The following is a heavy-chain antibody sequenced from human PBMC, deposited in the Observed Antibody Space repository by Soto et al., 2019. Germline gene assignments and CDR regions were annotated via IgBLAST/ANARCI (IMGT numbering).Heavy chain of an antibody. D-gene: IGHD3-10*01. CDR2: ISYDGSNT. V-gene: IGHV3-30*03. Sequence: QVLLVESGGGVVQPGRSLRLSCAASGFPFTTDGMHWVREGTGKGREWVAVISYDGSNTYYADSVKGRFTISRDNSKNTLYLQMNSLRTEDTALYYCVGGQYYFDYRGQGTLVTVS. J-gene: IGHJ4*02. CDR1: GFPFTTDG. CDR3: VGGQYYFDY.